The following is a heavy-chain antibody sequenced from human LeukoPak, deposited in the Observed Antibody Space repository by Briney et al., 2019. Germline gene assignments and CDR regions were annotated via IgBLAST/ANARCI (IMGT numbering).Heavy chain of an antibody. Sequence: ASVKVSCKASGYTFTSYGISWVRQAPGQGLEWMGWISAYNGNTNYAQKLQGRVTMTTDTSTSTAYMELRSLRSDDTAVYYCARVRYYDSSGYYYDYYFAYWGQGTLVTVSS. CDR3: ARVRYYDSSGYYYDYYFAY. V-gene: IGHV1-18*01. J-gene: IGHJ4*02. D-gene: IGHD3-22*01. CDR2: ISAYNGNT. CDR1: GYTFTSYG.